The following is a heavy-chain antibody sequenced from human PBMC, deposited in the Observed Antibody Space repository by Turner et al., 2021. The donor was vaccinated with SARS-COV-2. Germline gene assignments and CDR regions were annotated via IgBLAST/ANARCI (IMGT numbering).Heavy chain of an antibody. CDR1: GGSISSSSYY. CDR2: IYYSGIT. V-gene: IGHV4-39*01. CDR3: ARLMDTAMDYCGMDV. D-gene: IGHD5-18*01. Sequence: QLQLQESGPGLVKPSETLSLTCTVSGGSISSSSYYWGWIRPPPGKGLEWIGNIYYSGITYYNPSHKSRVTISVDTSKNQFSLKLSSVTAADTAVYYCARLMDTAMDYCGMDVWGQGTTVTVSS. J-gene: IGHJ6*02.